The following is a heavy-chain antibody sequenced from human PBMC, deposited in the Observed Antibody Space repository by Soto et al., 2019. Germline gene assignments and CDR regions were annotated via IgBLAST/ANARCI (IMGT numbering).Heavy chain of an antibody. CDR3: ARDSLTYDFWSGWGYFDY. CDR2: IYYSGST. J-gene: IGHJ4*02. D-gene: IGHD3-3*01. Sequence: SETLSLTCTVSGGSISSYYWSWIRQPPGKGLEWIGYIYYSGSTNYNPSLKSRVTISVDTSKNQFSLKLSSVTAADTAVYYCARDSLTYDFWSGWGYFDYWGQGTLVTV. CDR1: GGSISSYY. V-gene: IGHV4-59*01.